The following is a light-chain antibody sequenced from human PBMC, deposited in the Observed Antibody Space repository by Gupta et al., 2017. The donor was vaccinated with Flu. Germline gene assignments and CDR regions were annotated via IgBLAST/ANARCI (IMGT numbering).Light chain of an antibody. Sequence: QSALTQPASVSGSPGQSITISCTGTSTDVGGYNYVSWYQHPPGKAPKLIVYEVSNLPSGASNRFYRHKSGNTHSITISGLQAEEEADYYCSSYTTISPVFGGGTKLTVL. CDR1: STDVGGYNY. J-gene: IGLJ3*02. CDR2: EVS. CDR3: SSYTTISPV. V-gene: IGLV2-14*01.